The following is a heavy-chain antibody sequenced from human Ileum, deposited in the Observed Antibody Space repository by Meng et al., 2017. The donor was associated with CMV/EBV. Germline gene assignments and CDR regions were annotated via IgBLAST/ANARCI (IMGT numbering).Heavy chain of an antibody. Sequence: QGERHEEGPGLVMSYQTRSLTCIVSGGSISIGSKYWNWVRQPAGKGLEWIGRWYTSGSTNYNPSLKRRVTISVDTSKNQFFLKLNSVTAADTAVYYCARSGDSSGTYLFDYWGQGTLVTVSS. V-gene: IGHV4-61*02. J-gene: IGHJ4*02. D-gene: IGHD3-10*01. CDR3: ARSGDSSGTYLFDY. CDR1: GGSISIGSKY. CDR2: WYTSGST.